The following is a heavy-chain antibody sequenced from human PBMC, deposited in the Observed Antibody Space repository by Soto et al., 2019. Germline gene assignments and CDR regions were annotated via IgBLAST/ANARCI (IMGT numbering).Heavy chain of an antibody. V-gene: IGHV5-51*01. CDR3: ARRHAVVPAARRYYYGIDL. CDR2: IYPGDSDT. J-gene: IGHJ6*04. CDR1: GYSPTRYW. Sequence: GESLKIPCKGSGYSPTRYWIGGVRQMPGKGLEWMGIIYPGDSDTRYSPSFQGQVTISADKSISTAYLQWSSRKASDTAVYYCARRHAVVPAARRYYYGIDLWGKGPTVTVSS. D-gene: IGHD2-15*01.